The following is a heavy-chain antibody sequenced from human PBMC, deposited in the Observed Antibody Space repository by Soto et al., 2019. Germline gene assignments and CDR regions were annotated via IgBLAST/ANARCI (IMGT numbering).Heavy chain of an antibody. J-gene: IGHJ5*02. Sequence: GASVKVSCKASRYTFTSYGIHWVRQAPGQRLEWMGWINAANGDTKYSPKFQGRVTITRDTSARTAYMELSSLRSEDTAVYYCVRRHVSATGIDWFDPWGQGTLVTVSS. D-gene: IGHD6-13*01. CDR2: INAANGDT. CDR1: RYTFTSYG. V-gene: IGHV1-3*01. CDR3: VRRHVSATGIDWFDP.